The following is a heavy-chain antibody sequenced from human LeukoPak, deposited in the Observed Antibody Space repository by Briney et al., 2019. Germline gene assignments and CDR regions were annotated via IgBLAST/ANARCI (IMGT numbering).Heavy chain of an antibody. CDR1: GFTFSSYG. CDR2: IRYDGSNK. D-gene: IGHD2-2*01. J-gene: IGHJ5*02. V-gene: IGHV3-30*02. Sequence: PGGSLRLSCAASGFTFSSYGMHWVRQAPGKGLEWVAFIRYDGSNKYCADSVKGRFTISRDNSKNTLYLQMNSLRAEDTAVYYCAKTYCSSTSCPELNTWPPPFDPWGQGTLVTVSS. CDR3: AKTYCSSTSCPELNTWPPPFDP.